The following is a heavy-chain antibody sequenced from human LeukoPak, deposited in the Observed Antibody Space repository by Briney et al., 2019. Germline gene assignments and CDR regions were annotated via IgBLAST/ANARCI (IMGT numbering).Heavy chain of an antibody. J-gene: IGHJ4*02. CDR2: INPNSGDT. CDR3: ARGTAVADTESGFDY. V-gene: IGHV1-2*02. Sequence: RASVKVSCKASGYSFTDHYLHWLRQAPGQGLEWMGWINPNSGDTNYAQKFQGRVTMTRDTSISTAYMELSRLRSDDTAVYYCARGTAVADTESGFDYWGQGTLVTVSS. CDR1: GYSFTDHY. D-gene: IGHD6-19*01.